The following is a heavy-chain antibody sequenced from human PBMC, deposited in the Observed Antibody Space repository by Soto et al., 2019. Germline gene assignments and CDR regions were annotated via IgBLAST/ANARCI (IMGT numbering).Heavy chain of an antibody. CDR2: INPNSGGT. D-gene: IGHD6-13*01. J-gene: IGHJ5*02. CDR3: ASYKRGSSWYENWFDP. Sequence: ASVKGSCKASGYTFTGYYIHWVRQAPGQGLEWMGWINPNSGGTNYAQKFQGRVTMTRDTSISTAYMELSRLRSDDTAVYYCASYKRGSSWYENWFDPWGQGTLVTVSS. CDR1: GYTFTGYY. V-gene: IGHV1-2*02.